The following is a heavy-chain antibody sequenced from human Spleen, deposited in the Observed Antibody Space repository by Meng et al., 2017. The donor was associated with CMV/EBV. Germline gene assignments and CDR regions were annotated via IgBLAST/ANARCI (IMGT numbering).Heavy chain of an antibody. CDR3: ARGYSSSWYSDDY. V-gene: IGHV1-69*05. Sequence: SVKVSCKASGFTFTSSAVQWVRQARGQRLEWMGGIIPIFGTANYAQKFQGRVTITTDESTSTAYMELSSLRSEDTAVYYCARGYSSSWYSDDYWGQGTLVTVSS. J-gene: IGHJ4*02. D-gene: IGHD6-13*01. CDR2: IIPIFGTA. CDR1: GFTFTSSA.